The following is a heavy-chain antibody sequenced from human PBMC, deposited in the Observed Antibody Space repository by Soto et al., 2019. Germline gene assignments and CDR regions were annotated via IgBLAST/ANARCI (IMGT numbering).Heavy chain of an antibody. Sequence: SETLSLTCDVSGVSISSGNWWSWVRQPPGKGLEGIADVYNDGSANYHPSLESRATISVDRSKNQFSLRLSSVTAADTGKYYCARLVYDSRLNYLYFDHWGQGTLVTVSS. D-gene: IGHD3-22*01. V-gene: IGHV4-4*02. CDR3: ARLVYDSRLNYLYFDH. CDR2: VYNDGSA. CDR1: GVSISSGNW. J-gene: IGHJ4*02.